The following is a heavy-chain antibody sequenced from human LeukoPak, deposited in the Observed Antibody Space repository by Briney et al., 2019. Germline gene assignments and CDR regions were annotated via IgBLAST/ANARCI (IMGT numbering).Heavy chain of an antibody. CDR3: STGGYYFDY. J-gene: IGHJ4*02. V-gene: IGHV3-15*01. CDR2: IKSKPDGETT. Sequence: SWIRQAPGKGLEWLGRIKSKPDGETTDYAAPVKGRFTISRDDSKNTVYLQMNSLKTEDTAVYYCSTGGYYFDYWGQGTLVTVSS. D-gene: IGHD3-16*01.